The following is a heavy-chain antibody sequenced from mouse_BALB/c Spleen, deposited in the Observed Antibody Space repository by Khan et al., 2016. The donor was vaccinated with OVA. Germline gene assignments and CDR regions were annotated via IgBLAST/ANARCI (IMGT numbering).Heavy chain of an antibody. CDR3: ARKNGSDFDY. D-gene: IGHD1-1*01. V-gene: IGHV1-20*02. CDR2: INPHIGAT. J-gene: IGHJ2*01. CDR1: GYSFTGYF. Sequence: EVQLQQSGPELVKPGASVKISCKASGYSFTGYFMNWVMQSHGKSLEWIGRINPHIGATFYNQKFKGQATLTVDESSSTAHMELRSLASEDSAVYYCARKNGSDFDYWGQGTTLTVSS.